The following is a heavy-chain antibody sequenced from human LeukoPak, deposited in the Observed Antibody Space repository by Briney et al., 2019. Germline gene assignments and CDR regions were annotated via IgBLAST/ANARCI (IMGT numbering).Heavy chain of an antibody. Sequence: GGSLRLSCEVSGFTFSDHYMSWVRQAPGKVLEWVANIKPDGSDKYYVDSVKGRFTISRENAKNSLYLHMNSLRAEDTAVYYCARDRIQLWSHDYWGQGTLVTVSS. CDR3: ARDRIQLWSHDY. J-gene: IGHJ4*02. CDR1: GFTFSDHY. D-gene: IGHD5-18*01. CDR2: IKPDGSDK. V-gene: IGHV3-7*04.